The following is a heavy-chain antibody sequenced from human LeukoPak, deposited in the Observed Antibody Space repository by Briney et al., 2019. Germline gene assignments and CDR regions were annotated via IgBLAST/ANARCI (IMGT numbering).Heavy chain of an antibody. V-gene: IGHV3-48*01. Sequence: GGSLRLSCAASGFTFSSYSMSWVRQAPGKGPEWISYLSGSGSTIYYADSVKGRFTISRDNANNSLYLQMNSLRADDTAIYYCARGVTYYYDSSTYSLDYWGQGTLVTVSS. CDR2: LSGSGSTI. D-gene: IGHD3-22*01. CDR3: ARGVTYYYDSSTYSLDY. CDR1: GFTFSSYS. J-gene: IGHJ4*02.